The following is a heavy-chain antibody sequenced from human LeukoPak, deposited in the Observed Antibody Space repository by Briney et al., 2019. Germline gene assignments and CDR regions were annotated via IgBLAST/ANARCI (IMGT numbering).Heavy chain of an antibody. CDR1: GFNFDDYT. Sequence: GGSLRLSCAASGFNFDDYTMHWVRQIPGKSLEWVSLINWDGGSTFYADSVKGRFTISRDTRKNFLYLQMISLRTEDTALYYCAKDLGKVIAAARTSGFDSWGRGTLVTVSS. CDR2: INWDGGST. J-gene: IGHJ4*01. CDR3: AKDLGKVIAAARTSGFDS. D-gene: IGHD6-13*01. V-gene: IGHV3-43*01.